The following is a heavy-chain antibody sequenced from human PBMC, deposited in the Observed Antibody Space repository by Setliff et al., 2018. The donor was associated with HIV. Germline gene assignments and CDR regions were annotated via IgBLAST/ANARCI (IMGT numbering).Heavy chain of an antibody. V-gene: IGHV1-69*13. CDR3: ARGGVYYYDSSGWSMDY. D-gene: IGHD3-22*01. CDR2: IIPVFGTT. CDR1: GGTFSSYA. Sequence: GASVKVSCTASGGTFSSYAISWVRQAPGQGLDWMGGIIPVFGTTNYAQKFQGRVTITADESTSTAYMELSSLRSEDTAVYYCARGGVYYYDSSGWSMDYWGQGTLVTVSS. J-gene: IGHJ4*02.